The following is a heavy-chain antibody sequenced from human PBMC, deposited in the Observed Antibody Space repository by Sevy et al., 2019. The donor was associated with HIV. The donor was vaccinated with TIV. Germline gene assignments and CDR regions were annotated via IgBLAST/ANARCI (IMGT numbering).Heavy chain of an antibody. CDR1: GFTFDDYA. J-gene: IGHJ6*02. D-gene: IGHD6-19*01. CDR3: AIETNSIAVAGTFYYYYGMDV. V-gene: IGHV3-9*01. Sequence: GGSLRLSCAASGFTFDDYAMHWVRQAPGKGLEWVSGISWNSGSIGYADSVKGRFTISRDNAKNSLYLQMNSLRAEDTALYYCAIETNSIAVAGTFYYYYGMDVWGQGITVTVSS. CDR2: ISWNSGSI.